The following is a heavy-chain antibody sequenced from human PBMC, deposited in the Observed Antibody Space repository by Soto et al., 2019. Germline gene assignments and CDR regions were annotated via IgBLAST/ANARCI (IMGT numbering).Heavy chain of an antibody. CDR3: EREGVSGTCRFAS. CDR1: GDSLSTYY. D-gene: IGHD3-16*01. Sequence: SETLSLTCTVSGDSLSTYYWSWIRQPAGERLEGIGRIHDTGRTNYNPSLKSRVTMSVDTSKNPFSLRVNSVTAADTAVYYCEREGVSGTCRFASWGQGTMVTVS. CDR2: IHDTGRT. V-gene: IGHV4-4*07. J-gene: IGHJ5*02.